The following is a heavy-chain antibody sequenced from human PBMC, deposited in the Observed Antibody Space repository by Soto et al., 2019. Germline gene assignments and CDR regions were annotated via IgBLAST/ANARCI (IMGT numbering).Heavy chain of an antibody. CDR3: ASFSGATYGDYGGGIKY. CDR1: GGSISGSSYY. J-gene: IGHJ4*02. Sequence: PSETLSLTCTVSGGSISGSSYYWVWIRQPPGKGLECIGSVHYSGSTDYNPSLKSRVTISVDTSKNQFSLKLSSVTAADTAVYFCASFSGATYGDYGGGIKYWGQGTLVTVSS. CDR2: VHYSGST. D-gene: IGHD4-17*01. V-gene: IGHV4-39*01.